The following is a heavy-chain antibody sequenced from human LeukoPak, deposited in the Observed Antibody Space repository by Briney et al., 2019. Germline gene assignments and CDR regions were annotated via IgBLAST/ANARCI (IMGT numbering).Heavy chain of an antibody. CDR1: GFTFSSYA. CDR2: ISGWGGST. CDR3: AKDGRYCSSTSCYYYYYMDV. Sequence: GGSLRLSCAASGFTFSSYAMSWVRQAPGKGLEWVSAISGWGGSTYYADSVKGRFTISRDNSKNTLYLQMNSLRAEDTAVYYCAKDGRYCSSTSCYYYYYMDVWGKGTTVTVSS. D-gene: IGHD2-2*01. V-gene: IGHV3-23*01. J-gene: IGHJ6*03.